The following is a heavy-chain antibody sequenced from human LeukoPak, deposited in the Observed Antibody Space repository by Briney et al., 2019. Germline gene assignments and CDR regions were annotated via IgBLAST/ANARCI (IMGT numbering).Heavy chain of an antibody. CDR2: IDWNSGRI. V-gene: IGHV3-9*01. CDR1: GFTVSSNY. CDR3: GKDVLAGGLDV. Sequence: GGSLRLSCAASGFTVSSNYMSWVRQAPGKGLEWVSGIDWNSGRIGYADSVKGRFTISRDNAKNSLCLQMNSLRAEDTALYYCGKDVLAGGLDVWGQGTTVTVSS. J-gene: IGHJ6*02.